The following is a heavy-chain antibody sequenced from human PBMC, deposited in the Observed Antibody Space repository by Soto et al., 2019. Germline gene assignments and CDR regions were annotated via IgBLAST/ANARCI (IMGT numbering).Heavy chain of an antibody. CDR3: ARGGSLYWYFDL. J-gene: IGHJ2*01. V-gene: IGHV1-24*01. CDR1: GYTLSELS. CDR2: FDPEDAET. Sequence: ASVKVSCKVSGYTLSELSMHWVRQAPGKGLEWMGGFDPEDAETIYAQNFQGRVTMTEDTSAGTAYMELSSLRSEDTAVYYCARGGSLYWYFDLWGRGTLVTVS. D-gene: IGHD1-26*01.